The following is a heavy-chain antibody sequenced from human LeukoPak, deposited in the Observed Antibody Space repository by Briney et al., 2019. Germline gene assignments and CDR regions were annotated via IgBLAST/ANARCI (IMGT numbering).Heavy chain of an antibody. Sequence: GGSLRLSYAASGFTFSSYSMNWVRQAPGKGLEWVSYISSSSSTIYYAVSVKGRFTISRDNAKNSLYLQMNSLRAEDTAVYYCARDYSSLDYWGQGTLVTVSS. CDR2: ISSSSSTI. D-gene: IGHD6-13*01. CDR3: ARDYSSLDY. CDR1: GFTFSSYS. V-gene: IGHV3-48*01. J-gene: IGHJ4*02.